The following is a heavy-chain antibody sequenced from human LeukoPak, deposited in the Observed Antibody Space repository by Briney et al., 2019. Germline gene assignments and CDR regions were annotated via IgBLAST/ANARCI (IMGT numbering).Heavy chain of an antibody. V-gene: IGHV4-59*01. CDR3: ARDLAGPNDAFDI. J-gene: IGHJ3*02. CDR1: GVSIRSKY. Sequence: SETLSLTCTVSGVSIRSKYWSWLRPPPEKRVEWLGYISSSGTTNYNPSLKSRVTISVDTSKNQFSLHLRSVTAADTAVYYCARDLAGPNDAFDIWGRGTMVTVSS. D-gene: IGHD6-19*01. CDR2: ISSSGTT.